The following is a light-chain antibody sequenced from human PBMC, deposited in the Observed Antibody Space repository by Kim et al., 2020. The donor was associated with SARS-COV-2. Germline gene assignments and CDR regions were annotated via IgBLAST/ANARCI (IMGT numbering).Light chain of an antibody. J-gene: IGKJ4*01. CDR3: QQYDNHPLT. CDR2: DAS. CDR1: QDISNY. V-gene: IGKV1-33*01. Sequence: DIQMTQSPSSLSASVGDRVTITCQASQDISNYLNWYQQKPGKAPKLLIYDASTLETGVPSRFSGSGSGTDFTFTISSLQPEDIATYYCQQYDNHPLTFGRGTKVDIK.